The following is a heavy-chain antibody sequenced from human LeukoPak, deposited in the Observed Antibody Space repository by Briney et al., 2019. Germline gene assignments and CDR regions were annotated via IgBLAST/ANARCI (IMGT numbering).Heavy chain of an antibody. V-gene: IGHV4-39*01. CDR3: ARRRGAWHWFDP. CDR2: MYYSGST. Sequence: PSETLSLTCTVSGGSISSSNYYWGWIRQPPGKGLQWIGSMYYSGSTYYNPSLKSRVTISVDTSKNQFSLKVNSVTAADTAVYYCARRRGAWHWFDPWGQGTLVTVSS. D-gene: IGHD4/OR15-4a*01. J-gene: IGHJ5*02. CDR1: GGSISSSNYY.